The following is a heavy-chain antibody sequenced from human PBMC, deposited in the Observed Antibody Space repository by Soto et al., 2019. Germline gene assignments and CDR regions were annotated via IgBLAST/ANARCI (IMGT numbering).Heavy chain of an antibody. J-gene: IGHJ4*02. V-gene: IGHV4-34*01. CDR1: GGSFSGYY. D-gene: IGHD4-4*01. CDR2: INHSGST. Sequence: QVQLQQWGAGLLKPSETLSLTCAVYGGSFSGYYWSWIRQPPGKGLEWIGEINHSGSTNYNPSLKSRVTISVDTSKNQFSLKLSSVTAADTAEYYCARRGYSNYANYWGQGTLVTVSS. CDR3: ARRGYSNYANY.